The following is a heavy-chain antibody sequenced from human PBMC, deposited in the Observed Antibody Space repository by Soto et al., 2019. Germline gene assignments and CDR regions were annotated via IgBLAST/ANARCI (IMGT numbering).Heavy chain of an antibody. CDR1: GGSISSGGYY. V-gene: IGHV4-31*03. CDR2: IYYSGST. J-gene: IGHJ4*02. CDR3: ASLYYYDSSGQLTD. D-gene: IGHD3-22*01. Sequence: PSETLSLTCTVSGGSISSGGYYWSWIRQHPGKGLEWIGYIYYSGSTYYNPSLKSRVTISVDTSKNQFSLKLSSVTAADTAVYYCASLYYYDSSGQLTDWGQGPLVTVSS.